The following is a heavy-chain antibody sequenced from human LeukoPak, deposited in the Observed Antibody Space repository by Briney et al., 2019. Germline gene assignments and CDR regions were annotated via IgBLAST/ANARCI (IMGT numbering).Heavy chain of an antibody. CDR3: ARPAESSGWSADY. V-gene: IGHV5-51*01. J-gene: IGHJ4*02. CDR1: GFRFASYW. CDR2: IYPGDSDT. Sequence: GESLKISCKGSGFRFASYWIGWVRQMPGKGLEWMGIIYPGDSDTRYSPSFQGQVTISADKSISTAYLQWSSLKASDTAMYYCARPAESSGWSADYWGQGTLVTVSS. D-gene: IGHD6-19*01.